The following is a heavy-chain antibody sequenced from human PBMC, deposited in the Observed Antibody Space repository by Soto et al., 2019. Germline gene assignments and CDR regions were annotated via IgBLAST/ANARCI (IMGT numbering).Heavy chain of an antibody. D-gene: IGHD1-26*01. CDR3: ARGVSAGVDY. V-gene: IGHV1-8*01. CDR2: MQPSTGRT. Sequence: QVQLVQSGAEVREPGASVKVSCKASGYSFTSLDINWVRQTVGQGLEWMGWMQPSTGRTGYAQKFQGRVTMTRDTSINTAYMELTTLTSDDTAFYYCARGVSAGVDYWGQGTLVTVSS. J-gene: IGHJ4*02. CDR1: GYSFTSLD.